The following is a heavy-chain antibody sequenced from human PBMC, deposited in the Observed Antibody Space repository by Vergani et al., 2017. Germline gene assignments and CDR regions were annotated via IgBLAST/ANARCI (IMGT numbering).Heavy chain of an antibody. CDR3: ARERTSRPSDFDY. D-gene: IGHD2-2*01. Sequence: QVQLVQSGGGVVQPGRSLRLSCAASGFSFSSYGMHWVLRTPGGGLEWVALIWYDGTKKQYADTEKGRFTIYRDNYKNTLYLEMNSLGVEDTAVYYCARERTSRPSDFDYWGQGSLVIVSS. V-gene: IGHV3-33*01. CDR1: GFSFSSYG. CDR2: IWYDGTKK. J-gene: IGHJ4*02.